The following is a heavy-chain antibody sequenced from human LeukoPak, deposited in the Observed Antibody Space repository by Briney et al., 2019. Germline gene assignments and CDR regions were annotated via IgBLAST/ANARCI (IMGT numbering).Heavy chain of an antibody. CDR3: ARGSYGPPSDY. CDR1: SGSIFSSNW. Sequence: PSGTLSLTCAVSSGSIFSSNWWSWVRQPPGKGLEWIGQIFHSGSTSYSPSLKSRVTISVDKSKNQFSLRLTSVTAADTAVYYCARGSYGPPSDYWGQGTLVTVSS. V-gene: IGHV4-4*02. J-gene: IGHJ4*02. CDR2: IFHSGST. D-gene: IGHD1-26*01.